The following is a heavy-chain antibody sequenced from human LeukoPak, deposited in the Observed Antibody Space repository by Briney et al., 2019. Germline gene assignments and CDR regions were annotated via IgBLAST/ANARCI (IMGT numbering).Heavy chain of an antibody. V-gene: IGHV4-39*01. CDR1: GGSISSCSQY. CDR2: ICCSDTT. Sequence: SETLSLTCTVSGGSISSCSQYWGRIPQPPGKVLVWFASICCSDTTYYNPSLKSRVIITLYTSNNLFSVTLTSVTAADTVFYFCVKSYGVLPYDYWGQGTLVPVSS. D-gene: IGHD5-18*01. CDR3: VKSYGVLPYDY. J-gene: IGHJ4*01.